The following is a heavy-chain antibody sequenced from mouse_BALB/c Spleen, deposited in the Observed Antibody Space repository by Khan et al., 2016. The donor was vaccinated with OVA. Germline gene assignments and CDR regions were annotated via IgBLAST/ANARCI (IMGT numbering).Heavy chain of an antibody. D-gene: IGHD2-10*01. CDR3: AIDGAYYGNSGWFAF. CDR2: INPSSGYT. Sequence: QVQLQQSGAELARPGASVKMSCKASGYTFTSYTIHWIKQRPGQGLEWIGYINPSSGYTNYNQKFKDKATLTADKSSTTAYMQLSSLTSDDSAVXYCAIDGAYYGNSGWFAFWGQGTLVT. J-gene: IGHJ3*01. V-gene: IGHV1-4*01. CDR1: GYTFTSYT.